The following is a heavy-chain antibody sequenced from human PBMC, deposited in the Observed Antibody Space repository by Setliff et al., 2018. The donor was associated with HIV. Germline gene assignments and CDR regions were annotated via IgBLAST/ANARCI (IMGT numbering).Heavy chain of an antibody. Sequence: ASVKVSCKASGYTFTNYDINWVRQTPGQGLEWMGWINTNSGDTKYAQKFQGRVTMTRDTSISTAFMDLSSLRSDDTAMYYCARGVGSSWFDSWGQGTLVTVSS. D-gene: IGHD1-26*01. CDR2: INTNSGDT. J-gene: IGHJ5*01. V-gene: IGHV1-2*02. CDR3: ARGVGSSWFDS. CDR1: GYTFTNYD.